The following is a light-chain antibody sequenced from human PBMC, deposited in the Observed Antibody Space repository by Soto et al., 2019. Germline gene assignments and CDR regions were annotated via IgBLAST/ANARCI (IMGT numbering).Light chain of an antibody. V-gene: IGLV2-14*01. CDR1: SSDVGVYNY. CDR3: SPYTWTCAPLCA. J-gene: IGLJ1*01. Sequence: QAVLTQPASVTGSPGQSTATSCTGSSSDVGVYNYVSWYQQHQGKAPKLMIYEVSNRPSGVSNRFSGSKSGNTASLTIFGLQAEDEADYYCSPYTWTCAPLCAFGPGTQV. CDR2: EVS.